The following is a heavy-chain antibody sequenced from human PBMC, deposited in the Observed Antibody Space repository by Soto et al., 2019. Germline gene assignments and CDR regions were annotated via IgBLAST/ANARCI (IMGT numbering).Heavy chain of an antibody. D-gene: IGHD3-22*01. V-gene: IGHV4-59*01. CDR2: IYYSGST. CDR3: ARNTYYYDSSGYLDY. Sequence: SETLSLTCTVSGGSISSYYWSWIRQPPGKGLEWIGYIYYSGSTNYNPSLKSRVTISVDTSRNQFSLKLSSVTAADTAVYYCARNTYYYDSSGYLDYWGQGTLVTVSS. J-gene: IGHJ4*02. CDR1: GGSISSYY.